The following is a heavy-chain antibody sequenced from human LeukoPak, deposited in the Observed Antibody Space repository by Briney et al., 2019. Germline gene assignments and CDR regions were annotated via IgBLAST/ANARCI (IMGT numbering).Heavy chain of an antibody. CDR3: AKLRRGYSGYDDYYFDY. D-gene: IGHD5-12*01. CDR1: GFTFSSYA. V-gene: IGHV3-23*01. CDR2: ISGSGGST. Sequence: GGSLRLSCAASGFTFSSYAMSWVRQAPGKGLEWVSAISGSGGSTYYADSVKGRFTISRDDSENTLYLQMNSLRAEDTAVYYCAKLRRGYSGYDDYYFDYWGQGTLVTVSS. J-gene: IGHJ4*02.